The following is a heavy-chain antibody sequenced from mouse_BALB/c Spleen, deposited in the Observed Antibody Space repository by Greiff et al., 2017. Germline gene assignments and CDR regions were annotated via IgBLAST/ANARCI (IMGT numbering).Heavy chain of an antibody. J-gene: IGHJ3*01. V-gene: IGHV5-9-4*01. CDR3: ARENGRAWFAY. D-gene: IGHD1-1*01. CDR1: GFTFSSYA. Sequence: EVQLVESGGGLVKPGGSLKLSCAASGFTFSSYAMSWVRQSPEKRLEWVAEISSGGSYTYYPDTVTGRFTISRDNAKNTLYLEMSSLRSEDTAMYYCARENGRAWFAYWGQGTLVTVSA. CDR2: ISSGGSYT.